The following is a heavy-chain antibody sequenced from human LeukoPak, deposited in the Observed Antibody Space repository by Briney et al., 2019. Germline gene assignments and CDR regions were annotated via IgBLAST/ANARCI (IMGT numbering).Heavy chain of an antibody. CDR2: IYYSGST. V-gene: IGHV4-39*01. CDR1: GGSISSSIYY. J-gene: IGHJ4*02. CDR3: ARPMHSSSSYFDY. Sequence: SEALSLTCTVSGGSISSSIYYWGWLRQPPGKGLEWIGSIYYSGSTYYNPSLKSRVTISVDTSKNQFSLKLSSVTAADTAVYYCARPMHSSSSYFDYWGQGTLVTVSS. D-gene: IGHD6-6*01.